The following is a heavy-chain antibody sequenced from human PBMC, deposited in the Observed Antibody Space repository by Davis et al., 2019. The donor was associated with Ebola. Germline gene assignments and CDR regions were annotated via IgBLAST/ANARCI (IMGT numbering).Heavy chain of an antibody. CDR2: INSNGGST. D-gene: IGHD3-16*01. CDR1: GFTFSSYW. J-gene: IGHJ4*02. Sequence: GGSLRLSCAASGFTFSSYWMSWVRQAPGKGLEYVSAINSNGGSTYYANSVTGRFTISRDNSKNTLYLQMGSLRAEDMAVYYCARGRGGAYYYDYWGQGTLVTVSS. V-gene: IGHV3-64*01. CDR3: ARGRGGAYYYDY.